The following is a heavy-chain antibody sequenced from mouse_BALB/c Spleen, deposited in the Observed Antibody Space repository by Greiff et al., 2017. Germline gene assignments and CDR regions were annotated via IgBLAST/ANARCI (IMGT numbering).Heavy chain of an antibody. D-gene: IGHD2-1*01. CDR1: GYTFTSYW. V-gene: IGHV1S22*01. J-gene: IGHJ4*01. CDR2: IYPGSGST. CDR3: TRSEGNYVGAMDY. Sequence: LQQPGSELVGPGASVKLSCKASGYTFTSYWMHWVKQGPGQGLEWLGNIYPGSGSTNYDEKFKSKATLTVDTSSSTAYMQLSSLTSEDSAVYDCTRSEGNYVGAMDYWGQGTSVTVSS.